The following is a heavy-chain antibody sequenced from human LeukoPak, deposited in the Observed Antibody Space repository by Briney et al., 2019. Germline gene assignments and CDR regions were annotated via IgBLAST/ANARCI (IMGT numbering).Heavy chain of an antibody. J-gene: IGHJ4*02. CDR2: ISYDGSNK. CDR3: AKDGSGWPQVGYFDY. V-gene: IGHV3-30*18. Sequence: GGSLRLSCAASGFTFSSYGMHWVRQAPGKGLEWVAVISYDGSNKYYADSVKGRFTISRDNSKNTLYLQMNSLRAEDTAVYYCAKDGSGWPQVGYFDYWGQGTLVTVSS. CDR1: GFTFSSYG. D-gene: IGHD6-19*01.